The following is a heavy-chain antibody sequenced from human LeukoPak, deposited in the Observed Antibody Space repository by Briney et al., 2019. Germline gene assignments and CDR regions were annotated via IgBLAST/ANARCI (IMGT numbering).Heavy chain of an antibody. CDR3: ARERNRYYDILTGYYYYYYYYYMDV. CDR2: ISSSGSTI. CDR1: GFTFSDYY. Sequence: GGSLRLSCAASGFTFSDYYMSWIRQAPGKGLEWVSYISSSGSTIYYADSVKGRFTISRDNAKNSLYLQMNSLRAEDTAVYYCARERNRYYDILTGYYYYYYYYYMDVWGKGTTVTISS. D-gene: IGHD3-9*01. V-gene: IGHV3-11*01. J-gene: IGHJ6*03.